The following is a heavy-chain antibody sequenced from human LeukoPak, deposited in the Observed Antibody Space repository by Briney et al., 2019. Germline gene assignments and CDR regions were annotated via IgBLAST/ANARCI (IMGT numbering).Heavy chain of an antibody. CDR3: ARAHRYTSGRDNWFDP. J-gene: IGHJ5*02. D-gene: IGHD6-19*01. CDR2: ISAYNGNT. Sequence: ASVKVSCKASGYTFISYGISWVRQAPGQGLEWMGWISAYNGNTNYAQKFQGRVTMTTDTPTSTAYMELRSLRSDDTAVYYCARAHRYTSGRDNWFDPWGQGTLVTVSS. V-gene: IGHV1-18*01. CDR1: GYTFISYG.